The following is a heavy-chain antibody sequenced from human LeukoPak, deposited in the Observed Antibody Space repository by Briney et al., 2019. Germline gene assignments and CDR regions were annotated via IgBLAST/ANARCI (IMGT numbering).Heavy chain of an antibody. D-gene: IGHD6-19*01. V-gene: IGHV3-23*01. CDR2: ISGSGGST. CDR1: GFTVSSNY. J-gene: IGHJ4*02. CDR3: AKDPQYSSGWYDY. Sequence: GGSLRLSCAASGFTVSSNYMTWVRQAPGKGLEWVSAISGSGGSTYYADSVKGRFTISRDNSKNTLYLQMNSLRAEDTAVYYCAKDPQYSSGWYDYWGQGTLVTVSS.